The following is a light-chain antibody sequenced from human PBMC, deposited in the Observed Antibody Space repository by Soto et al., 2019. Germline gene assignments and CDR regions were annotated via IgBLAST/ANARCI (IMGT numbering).Light chain of an antibody. Sequence: QSALTQPASGSGSPGQSITLLCTGTSSDVGGYNSVSWYQQHPGKAPKLMIHDVSNRPSGVSNRFSGSKSGNTASLTISGLQAEDEADYYCSSYTSSSSYVFGTGTKVTVL. CDR2: DVS. V-gene: IGLV2-14*01. CDR1: SSDVGGYNS. CDR3: SSYTSSSSYV. J-gene: IGLJ1*01.